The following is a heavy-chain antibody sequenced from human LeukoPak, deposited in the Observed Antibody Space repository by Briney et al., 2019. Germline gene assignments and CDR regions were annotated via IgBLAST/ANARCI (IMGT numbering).Heavy chain of an antibody. CDR1: GFTLSSYN. CDR3: ARGEWSSSTFDY. V-gene: IGHV3-21*01. Sequence: PGGSLRLSCAPSGFTLSSYNMNWVRQAPGKGLEWVSFISTSSSYIYYADSVKGRFTISRDNAKNSLYLQMNSPRVEDTAVYYCARGEWSSSTFDYWGQGTLVTVSS. D-gene: IGHD6-6*01. CDR2: ISTSSSYI. J-gene: IGHJ4*02.